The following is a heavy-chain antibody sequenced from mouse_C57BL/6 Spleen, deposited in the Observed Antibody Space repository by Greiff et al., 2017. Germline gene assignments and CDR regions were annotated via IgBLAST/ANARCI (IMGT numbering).Heavy chain of an antibody. D-gene: IGHD2-1*01. CDR3: AREGIYYGNYDYFDY. Sequence: QVQLQQSGPELVKPGASVKISCKASGYAFSSSWMNWVKQRPGKGLEWIGRIYPGDGDTNYNGKFKGKATLTADKSSSTAYMQLSSLTSEDSAVYFCAREGIYYGNYDYFDYWGQGTTLTVSS. CDR1: GYAFSSSW. V-gene: IGHV1-82*01. J-gene: IGHJ2*01. CDR2: IYPGDGDT.